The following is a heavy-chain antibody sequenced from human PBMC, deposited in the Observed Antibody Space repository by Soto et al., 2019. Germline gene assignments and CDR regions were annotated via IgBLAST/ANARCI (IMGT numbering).Heavy chain of an antibody. CDR3: ARGRTEINDYGGYADAFDI. V-gene: IGHV1-46*03. CDR1: GYTFTSYY. D-gene: IGHD4-17*01. CDR2: INPSGGST. Sequence: QVQLVQSGAEVKKPGASVKVSCKASGYTFTSYYMHWVRQAPGQGLEWMGIINPSGGSTSYAQKFQGRVTMTRDTSTSTVYMELSSLRSEDTAVYYCARGRTEINDYGGYADAFDIWGQGTMVTVSS. J-gene: IGHJ3*02.